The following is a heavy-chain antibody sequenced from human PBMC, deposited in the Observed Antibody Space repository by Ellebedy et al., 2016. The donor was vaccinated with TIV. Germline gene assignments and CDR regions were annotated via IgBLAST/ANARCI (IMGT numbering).Heavy chain of an antibody. Sequence: AGSLRLSCAASGFNFRSYWMTWVRQAPGKGLEWVATIRQEGDEIYYVESVKGRFTISRDNAKNSLFLQMNSQGVEDTAVYYCARRASYGDYAVQVNPWFDPWGKGTLVTVSS. CDR1: GFNFRSYW. D-gene: IGHD4-17*01. CDR3: ARRASYGDYAVQVNPWFDP. V-gene: IGHV3-7*01. J-gene: IGHJ5*02. CDR2: IRQEGDEI.